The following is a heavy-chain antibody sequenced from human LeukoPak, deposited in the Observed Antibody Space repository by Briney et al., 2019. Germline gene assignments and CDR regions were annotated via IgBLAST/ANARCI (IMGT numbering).Heavy chain of an antibody. CDR3: ARDRGGLDP. V-gene: IGHV1-69*13. CDR1: GGTFGSYV. D-gene: IGHD4-23*01. CDR2: ILPIFGTA. J-gene: IGHJ5*02. Sequence: ASVKISCKTSGGTFGSYVISWVRQAPGQGLDWMGGILPIFGTADYAQKFQGRVTITADESTNTAYMELKSLTSEDTAVYYCARDRGGLDPWGQGTLVTVSS.